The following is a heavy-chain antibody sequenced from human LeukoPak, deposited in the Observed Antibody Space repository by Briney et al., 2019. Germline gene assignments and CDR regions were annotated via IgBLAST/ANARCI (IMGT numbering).Heavy chain of an antibody. CDR2: ISGSGGDS. D-gene: IGHD2-8*02. CDR3: ATYRQVLLPFQS. J-gene: IGHJ5*02. CDR1: GFTFSNYA. Sequence: GGSLRLSCAASGFTFSNYAMNCVRDAPGKGLEWVSAISGSGGDSYYADSVKGRFTISRDNSKNTLYLQLNSLRAEDTAVYYCATYRQVLLPFQSWGQGTLVTVSS. V-gene: IGHV3-23*01.